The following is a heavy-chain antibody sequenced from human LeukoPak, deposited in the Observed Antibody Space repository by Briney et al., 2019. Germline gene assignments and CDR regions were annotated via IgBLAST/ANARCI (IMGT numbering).Heavy chain of an antibody. J-gene: IGHJ6*03. Sequence: GGSLRLSCAASGFTFDDYGMSWVRQAPGKGLEWVSGINWNGGSTVYADSVEGRFTISRDNAKNSLYLQMNSLRAEDTALYYCARAGSTSFYYYYYYMDVWGKGTTVTVSS. CDR1: GFTFDDYG. CDR3: ARAGSTSFYYYYYYMDV. V-gene: IGHV3-20*04. D-gene: IGHD2-2*01. CDR2: INWNGGST.